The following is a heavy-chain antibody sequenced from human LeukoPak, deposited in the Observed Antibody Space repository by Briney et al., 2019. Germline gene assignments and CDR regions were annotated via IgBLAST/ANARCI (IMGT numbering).Heavy chain of an antibody. Sequence: PGGSLRLSCAASGFTVSSYWMHWVRQAPGKGLVWVSHINIDGSNTRYADSVKGRFTISRDNAENTLYLQMNSLRLDDTAVYYCATSRTFDYWGQGTLVTVSS. CDR1: GFTVSSYW. CDR2: INIDGSNT. V-gene: IGHV3-74*01. J-gene: IGHJ4*02. CDR3: ATSRTFDY.